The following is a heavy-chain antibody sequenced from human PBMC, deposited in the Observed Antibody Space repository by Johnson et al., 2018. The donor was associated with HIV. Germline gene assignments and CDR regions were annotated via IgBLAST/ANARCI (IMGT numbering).Heavy chain of an antibody. J-gene: IGHJ3*02. Sequence: QVQVVESGGGVVRPERSLRLSCSASGFTFSRYAMHWVRQAPGKGLEWVSVIYRGGSTYYADSVTGRFTISRDNSKNTLYLQMNSLRAEETAVYYCASSITMIVVVTGGAFDIWGQGTMVTVSS. CDR1: GFTFSRYA. V-gene: IGHV3-NL1*01. D-gene: IGHD3-22*01. CDR2: IYRGGST. CDR3: ASSITMIVVVTGGAFDI.